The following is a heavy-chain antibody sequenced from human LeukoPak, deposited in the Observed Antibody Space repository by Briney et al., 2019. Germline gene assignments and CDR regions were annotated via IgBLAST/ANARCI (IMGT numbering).Heavy chain of an antibody. J-gene: IGHJ4*02. CDR2: INHSGST. Sequence: SETLSLTCAVYGGSFSGYYWSWIRQPPGKGLEWIGEINHSGSTNYNPSLKSRVTISADTSKNQFSLKLSSVTAADTAVYYCARLDNWNYEFFDYWGQGTLVTVSS. CDR1: GGSFSGYY. CDR3: ARLDNWNYEFFDY. D-gene: IGHD1-7*01. V-gene: IGHV4-34*01.